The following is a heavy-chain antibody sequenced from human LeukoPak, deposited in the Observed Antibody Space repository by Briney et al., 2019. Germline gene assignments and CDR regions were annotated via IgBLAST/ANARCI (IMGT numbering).Heavy chain of an antibody. J-gene: IGHJ4*02. D-gene: IGHD2-2*01. CDR3: ARDIVVVPAAPYYFDY. CDR1: GYTFTSYG. CDR2: ISAYNGNT. V-gene: IGHV1-18*01. Sequence: EASVKVSCKASGYTFTSYGISWVRQAPGQGLEWMGWISAYNGNTSYAQKLQGRVTMTTDTSTSTAYMELRSLRSDDTAVYYCARDIVVVPAAPYYFDYWGQGTLVTVSS.